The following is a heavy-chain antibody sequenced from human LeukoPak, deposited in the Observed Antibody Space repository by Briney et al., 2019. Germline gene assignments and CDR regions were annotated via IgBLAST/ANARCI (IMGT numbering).Heavy chain of an antibody. D-gene: IGHD4-17*01. V-gene: IGHV3-23*01. Sequence: GASLRLSCAASGFTFSSYAMSWVRQAPGKGLEWVSAISGSGASTYYADSVKGRFTISRDNSKNTLYLQMNSLRAEDTAVYYCAKLFSAVTTYFQHWGQGTLVTVS. CDR1: GFTFSSYA. CDR3: AKLFSAVTTYFQH. J-gene: IGHJ1*01. CDR2: ISGSGAST.